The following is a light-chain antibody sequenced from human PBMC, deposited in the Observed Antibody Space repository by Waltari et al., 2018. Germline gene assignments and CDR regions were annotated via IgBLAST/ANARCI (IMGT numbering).Light chain of an antibody. Sequence: SYELTDSISVSVALGQTDKIACGGDNSGSKSVHGYQQKPGQPPILVIYRDIRRPSGIPERFSGSNSGNTATLTISRAQVVDEADYFCQVWASGTYIFAGGTKLTVL. V-gene: IGLV3-9*01. CDR2: RDI. CDR1: NSGSKS. CDR3: QVWASGTYI. J-gene: IGLJ1*01.